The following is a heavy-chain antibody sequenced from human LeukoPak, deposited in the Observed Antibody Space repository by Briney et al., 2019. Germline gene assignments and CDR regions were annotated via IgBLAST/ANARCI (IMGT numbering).Heavy chain of an antibody. V-gene: IGHV4-31*03. CDR3: ARGLPRGDSSGYSIFDY. Sequence: PSETLSLTCTVSGGSISSGGYYWSWIRQHPGKGLEWIGYIYYSGSTYYNPSLKSRATISVDTSKNQFSLKLSSVTAVDTAVYYCARGLPRGDSSGYSIFDYWGQGTLVTVSS. CDR1: GGSISSGGYY. D-gene: IGHD3-22*01. J-gene: IGHJ4*02. CDR2: IYYSGST.